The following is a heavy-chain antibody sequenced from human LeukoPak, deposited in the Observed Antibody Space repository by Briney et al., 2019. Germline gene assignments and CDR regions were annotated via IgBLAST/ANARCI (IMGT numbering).Heavy chain of an antibody. Sequence: GGSLRLSCVGSGFIFGKYAMTWVRQAPGKGLEWVSTISGGGDSTWNADSVKGRFTVSRDNSKNTLYLQMSSLRVEDTAVYYCAKRGSSETRWYPFDYWGQGTLDTVSS. D-gene: IGHD2-15*01. J-gene: IGHJ4*02. CDR1: GFIFGKYA. V-gene: IGHV3-23*01. CDR2: ISGGGDST. CDR3: AKRGSSETRWYPFDY.